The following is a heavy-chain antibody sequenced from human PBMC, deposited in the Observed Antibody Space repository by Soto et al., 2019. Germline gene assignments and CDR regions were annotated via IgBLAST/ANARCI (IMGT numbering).Heavy chain of an antibody. CDR3: ATDIFTGNYYFDY. Sequence: GGSLRLSCAASGFTLSSYAMSWVRQAPGKGLEWVSAISGSGGSTYWADSVKGRFTISIDNSKNTLYLQKNSLRAEDTAVYYGATDIFTGNYYFDYWGQGTLVTVSS. CDR1: GFTLSSYA. CDR2: ISGSGGST. J-gene: IGHJ4*02. V-gene: IGHV3-23*01. D-gene: IGHD3-9*01.